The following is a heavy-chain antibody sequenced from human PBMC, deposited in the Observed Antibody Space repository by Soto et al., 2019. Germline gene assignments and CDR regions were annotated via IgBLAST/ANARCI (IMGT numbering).Heavy chain of an antibody. J-gene: IGHJ4*02. CDR3: ARHPSQSIVPAAMEGSSSWYTGGYFDY. CDR1: GGSISSSSYY. Sequence: QLQLQESGPGLVKPSETLSLTCTVSGGSISSSSYYWGWIRQPPGKGLEWIGSIYYSGSTYYNPSLKSRVTISVDTSKNQFSLKLRSVTAADTAVYYCARHPSQSIVPAAMEGSSSWYTGGYFDYWGQGTLVTVSS. CDR2: IYYSGST. V-gene: IGHV4-39*01. D-gene: IGHD6-13*01.